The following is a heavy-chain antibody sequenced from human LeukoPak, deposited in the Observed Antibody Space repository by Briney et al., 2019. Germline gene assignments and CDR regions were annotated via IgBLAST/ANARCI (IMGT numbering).Heavy chain of an antibody. Sequence: PGGSLRLSCAASGFAFNIYNMNWIRQAPGKGLEWVSSISGTSTYIYYADSVKGRFTISRDNAKNSLYLQMNSLRAEDTAVYYCAKSSYYDSSGYYREYYFDYWGQGTLVTVSS. D-gene: IGHD3-22*01. CDR2: ISGTSTYI. CDR3: AKSSYYDSSGYYREYYFDY. J-gene: IGHJ4*02. CDR1: GFAFNIYN. V-gene: IGHV3-21*04.